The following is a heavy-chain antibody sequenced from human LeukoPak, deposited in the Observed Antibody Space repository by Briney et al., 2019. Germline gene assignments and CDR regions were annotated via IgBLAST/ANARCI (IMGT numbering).Heavy chain of an antibody. CDR2: ITANGGTM. V-gene: IGHV3-48*03. CDR1: GFTLDTYE. CDR3: ARHSSYFDY. J-gene: IGHJ4*02. Sequence: GGSLRLSCAASGFTLDTYEMNWVRQAPGKGLEWISYITANGGTMSYADSVKGRFTISRDNAKNSLYLQMNSLRAEDTAVYYCARHSSYFDYWGQGTLVTVSS. D-gene: IGHD3-22*01.